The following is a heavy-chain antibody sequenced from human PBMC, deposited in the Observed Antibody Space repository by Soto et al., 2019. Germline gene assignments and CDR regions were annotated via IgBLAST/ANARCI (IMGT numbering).Heavy chain of an antibody. Sequence: SLTCTVSGGSVSSGNYYWSWIRQPPGKGLEWIGYIYNSGSTNYNPPLKSRVTISVDTSKNQFSLKLSSVTAADTAVYYCARDHYQSSGYAPAWYWGQGTLVTVSS. CDR1: GGSVSSGNYY. V-gene: IGHV4-61*01. CDR2: IYNSGST. D-gene: IGHD3-22*01. J-gene: IGHJ4*02. CDR3: ARDHYQSSGYAPAWY.